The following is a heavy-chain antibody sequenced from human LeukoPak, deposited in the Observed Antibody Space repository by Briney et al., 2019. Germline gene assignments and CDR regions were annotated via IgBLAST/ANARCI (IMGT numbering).Heavy chain of an antibody. CDR2: INHSGST. J-gene: IGHJ6*02. D-gene: IGHD1-26*01. Sequence: SETLSLTCAVYGGSFSGYYWSWIRQPPGKGLEWIGEINHSGSTNYNPSLKSRVTISVDTSKNQFSLKLSSVTAADTAVYYCARDQRRGRSPLSYYYGMDVWGQGTTVTVSS. V-gene: IGHV4-34*01. CDR3: ARDQRRGRSPLSYYYGMDV. CDR1: GGSFSGYY.